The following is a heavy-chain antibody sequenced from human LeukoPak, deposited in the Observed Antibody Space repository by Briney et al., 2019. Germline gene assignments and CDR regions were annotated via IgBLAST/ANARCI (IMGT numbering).Heavy chain of an antibody. Sequence: SETLSLTCTVSGGSISSYYWSWIRQPAGKGLEWIGRIYTSGSTNYNPSLKSRVTMSVDTSKNQFSLKLSSVTAACTAVYYCARGSGYSGSYEFDYWGQGTLVTVSS. J-gene: IGHJ4*02. CDR1: GGSISSYY. V-gene: IGHV4-4*07. D-gene: IGHD1-26*01. CDR2: IYTSGST. CDR3: ARGSGYSGSYEFDY.